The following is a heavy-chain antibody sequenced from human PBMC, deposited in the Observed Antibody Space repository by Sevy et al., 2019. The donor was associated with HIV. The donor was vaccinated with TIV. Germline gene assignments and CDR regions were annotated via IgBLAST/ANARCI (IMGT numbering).Heavy chain of an antibody. CDR2: ISGPGYGT. CDR1: GFTFNTHA. V-gene: IGHV3-23*01. D-gene: IGHD3-22*01. J-gene: IGHJ3*01. Sequence: GGSLRLSCAASGFTFNTHAMNWVRQAPGKGLEWVSVISGPGYGTNYADSVKGRFTISRDNSKNTLYLQMNSLRDDATAVYYCAKALNPALESMLEVNLRSLKGFDVWGQGTMVTISS. CDR3: AKALNPALESMLEVNLRSLKGFDV.